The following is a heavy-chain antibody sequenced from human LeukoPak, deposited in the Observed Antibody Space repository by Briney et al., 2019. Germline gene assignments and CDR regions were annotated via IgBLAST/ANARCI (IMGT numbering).Heavy chain of an antibody. D-gene: IGHD1-26*01. CDR2: IIPILGIA. CDR1: GGTFSSYA. CDR3: ARSSRKYSGSYPVMDV. J-gene: IGHJ6*02. Sequence: SVKVSCKASGGTFSSYAISWVRQAPGQGLEWMGRIIPILGIANYAQKFQGRVTITADKSTSTAYMELSSLRSEDTAVYYCARSSRKYSGSYPVMDVWGQGTTVTVSS. V-gene: IGHV1-69*04.